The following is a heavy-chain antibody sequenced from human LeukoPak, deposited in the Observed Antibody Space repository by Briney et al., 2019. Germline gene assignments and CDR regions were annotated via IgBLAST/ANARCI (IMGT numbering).Heavy chain of an antibody. CDR3: AELGITMIGGV. CDR2: ISSSRSTI. V-gene: IGHV3-48*03. CDR1: AVTFTSYK. D-gene: IGHD3-10*02. Sequence: AGCLRLSCADSAVTFTSYKMKSVCHAPGKGLGWVSYISSSRSTIYYADSVKGRFTISRDNAKNSLYLQMNSLRAEDTAVYYCAELGITMIGGVWGKGTTVTISS. J-gene: IGHJ6*04.